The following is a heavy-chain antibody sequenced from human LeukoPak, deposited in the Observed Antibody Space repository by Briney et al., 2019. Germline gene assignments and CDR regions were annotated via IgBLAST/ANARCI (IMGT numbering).Heavy chain of an antibody. D-gene: IGHD1-1*01. J-gene: IGHJ4*02. Sequence: PGGSLRLSCVVSGFTFSSYGMSWVRQAPGKGLEWVAFIRYDGSDKSYADSVKGRFTISRDNSENTLYLQINSLRVEDTAVYYCAKDTPTTGYHLDSWGQGTLVTVSS. V-gene: IGHV3-30*02. CDR3: AKDTPTTGYHLDS. CDR2: IRYDGSDK. CDR1: GFTFSSYG.